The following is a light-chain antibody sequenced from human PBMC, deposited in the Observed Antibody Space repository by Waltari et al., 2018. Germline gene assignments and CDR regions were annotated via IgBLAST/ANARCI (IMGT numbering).Light chain of an antibody. Sequence: EIVMTQSPVTLSVSPGERATLSCRASQRISTDLAWYQVRPGQAPRLLIYDASTRVSDVPDRFSGHGSGTEFTLTISGLQSEDCAVYFCQKYNLWLAFGGGTRVEIK. V-gene: IGKV3-15*01. CDR3: QKYNLWLA. CDR2: DAS. CDR1: QRISTD. J-gene: IGKJ4*01.